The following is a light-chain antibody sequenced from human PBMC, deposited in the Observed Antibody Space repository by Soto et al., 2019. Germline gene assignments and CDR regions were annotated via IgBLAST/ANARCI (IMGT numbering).Light chain of an antibody. V-gene: IGKV3-15*01. J-gene: IGKJ1*01. CDR2: CAV. CDR1: QSVRSN. CDR3: QQYNDWPLT. Sequence: EIVMTQSPVTLSVSPCERATLSCSASQSVRSNLACYQHQPGQAASILIYCAVTRATGIPARFSGTGSGTEVTLTISSLQSEDFALYYCQQYNDWPLTFGQGTKVDIK.